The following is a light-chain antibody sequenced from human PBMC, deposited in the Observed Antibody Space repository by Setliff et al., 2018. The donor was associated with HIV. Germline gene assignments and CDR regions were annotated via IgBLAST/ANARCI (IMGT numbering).Light chain of an antibody. J-gene: IGLJ1*01. CDR2: DVS. CDR1: SSDAGGFNY. V-gene: IGLV2-14*03. CDR3: SSYTSSSTLI. Sequence: QSALTQPASVSGSPGQSITISCTGTSSDAGGFNYVSWYQQHQGKAPKLMIYDVSNRPSGVSNRFSGSKSGNTASLTISGLQAEDEADYYCSSYTSSSTLIFGTGTKVT.